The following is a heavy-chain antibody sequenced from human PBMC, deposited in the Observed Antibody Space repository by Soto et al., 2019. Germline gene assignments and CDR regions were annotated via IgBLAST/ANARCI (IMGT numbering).Heavy chain of an antibody. D-gene: IGHD6-13*01. V-gene: IGHV1-18*01. CDR2: ISVSNGNT. CDR1: GYTFTSYG. CDR3: AREQQLGLFDY. Sequence: QVQLVQSGAEVKKPGASVKVSCKASGYTFTSYGISWVRQAPGQGLEWMGWISVSNGNTNFAQRLQGRVTMTTDTSTSTAYMELRSLRSDDTAVYDWAREQQLGLFDYWGQGTLVTVSS. J-gene: IGHJ4*02.